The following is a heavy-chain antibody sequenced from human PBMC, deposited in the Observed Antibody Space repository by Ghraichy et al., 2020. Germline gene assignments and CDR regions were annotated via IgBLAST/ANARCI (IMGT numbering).Heavy chain of an antibody. CDR1: GFTFSSYA. CDR3: ARDIAPTAKYSSSSRMY. D-gene: IGHD6-6*01. V-gene: IGHV3-30-3*01. CDR2: ISYDGSNK. Sequence: GGSLRLSCAASGFTFSSYAMHWVRQAPGKGLEWVAVISYDGSNKYYADSVKGRFTISRDNSKNTLYMQMNSLRAEDTAVYYCARDIAPTAKYSSSSRMYWGQGTLVTVSS. J-gene: IGHJ4*02.